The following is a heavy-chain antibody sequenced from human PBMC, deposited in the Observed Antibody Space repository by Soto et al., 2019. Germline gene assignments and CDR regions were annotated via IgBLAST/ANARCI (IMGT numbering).Heavy chain of an antibody. CDR3: ASDSAKGPRLRYFDWSPSY. Sequence: ASVKVSCKAPRFTFTRYYMPWARQIPGRGRAWMGIINPSGGSTSYAQKFQGRVTMTRDTSTSTVYMELSSLRSEDTAVYYCASDSAKGPRLRYFDWSPSYWGKGTLVTVYS. J-gene: IGHJ4*02. CDR2: INPSGGST. V-gene: IGHV1-46*01. CDR1: RFTFTRYY. D-gene: IGHD3-9*01.